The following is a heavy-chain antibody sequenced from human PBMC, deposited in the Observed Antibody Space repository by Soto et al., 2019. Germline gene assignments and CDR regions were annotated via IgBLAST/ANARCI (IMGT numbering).Heavy chain of an antibody. CDR1: GFTFSSYA. Sequence: EVQLLESGGGLVQPGGSLRLSCAASGFTFSSYAMSWLRQAPGKGLEWVSAISGSGGSTYYADSVKGRFTISRDNSKNTLYLQMNSLRAEDTAVYYCANLLSYSSGREAYWGQGTLVTVSS. J-gene: IGHJ4*02. V-gene: IGHV3-23*01. D-gene: IGHD6-19*01. CDR2: ISGSGGST. CDR3: ANLLSYSSGREAY.